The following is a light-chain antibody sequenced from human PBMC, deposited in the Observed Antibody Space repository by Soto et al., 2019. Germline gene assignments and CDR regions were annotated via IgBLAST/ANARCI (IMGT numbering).Light chain of an antibody. CDR2: DGS. CDR3: SSYTCSSSYV. Sequence: QSALTQPASVSGSPGQSITISCSGTSSDVGGYSYVSWYQHHPGKAPKLMIYDGSNRPSGVSNRFSGSKSGNTDYLTLSGLQAEDEADDYCSSYTCSSSYVFGSGTKLTVL. CDR1: SSDVGGYSY. J-gene: IGLJ1*01. V-gene: IGLV2-14*03.